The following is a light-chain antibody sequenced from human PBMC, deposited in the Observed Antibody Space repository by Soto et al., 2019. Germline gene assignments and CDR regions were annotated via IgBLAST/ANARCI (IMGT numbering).Light chain of an antibody. V-gene: IGLV2-14*03. CDR2: DVN. CDR3: TSWTTSTTMI. J-gene: IGLJ2*01. Sequence: QSALTQPASVSGSPGQSITISCTGTSSDIGAYNYVSWYQQHPGKAPKLMIYDVNIRPSGVSNRCSGSKSGNTASLPISGLQAEDEADYYCTSWTTSTTMIFGGGTKLTVL. CDR1: SSDIGAYNY.